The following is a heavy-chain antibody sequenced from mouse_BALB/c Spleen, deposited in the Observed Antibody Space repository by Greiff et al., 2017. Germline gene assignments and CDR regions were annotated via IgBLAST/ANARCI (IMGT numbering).Heavy chain of an antibody. V-gene: IGHV5-15*02. CDR2: ISNLAYSI. CDR3: ARDGHYYAMDY. J-gene: IGHJ4*01. CDR1: GFTFSDYG. Sequence: DVQLQESGGGLVQPGGSRKLSCAASGFTFSDYGMAWVRQAPGKGPEWVAFISNLAYSIYYADTVTGRFTISRENAKNTLYLEMSSLRSEDTAMYYCARDGHYYAMDYWGQGTSVTVSA.